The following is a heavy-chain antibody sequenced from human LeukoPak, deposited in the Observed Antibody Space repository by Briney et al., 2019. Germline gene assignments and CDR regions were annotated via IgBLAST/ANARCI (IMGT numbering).Heavy chain of an antibody. V-gene: IGHV5-51*01. CDR3: ARPLPEERWLQFGVAPDAFDI. CDR1: GYSFTSYW. D-gene: IGHD5-24*01. CDR2: IYPGDSDT. J-gene: IGHJ3*02. Sequence: PGESLKISCKGSGYSFTSYWIGWVRQMPGKGLEWMGIIYPGDSDTRYSPSFQGQVTISADKSISTAYLQWSSLKAPDTAMYYCARPLPEERWLQFGVAPDAFDIWGRGTMVTVSS.